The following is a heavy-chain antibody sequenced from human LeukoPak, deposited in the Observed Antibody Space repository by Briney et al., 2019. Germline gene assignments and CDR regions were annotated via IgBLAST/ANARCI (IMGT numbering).Heavy chain of an antibody. CDR1: GFTFRNYW. CDR3: ARYDGSNRPFEY. CDR2: IKQDGSDR. Sequence: GGSLRLSCVASGFTFRNYWMSWVRQAPGKGLEWVANIKQDGSDRRYVGSVEGRFTISRDNTKNSLSLEMNSLRVEDTAVYYCARYDGSNRPFEYWGQGNLVYVSS. J-gene: IGHJ4*02. D-gene: IGHD6-13*01. V-gene: IGHV3-7*01.